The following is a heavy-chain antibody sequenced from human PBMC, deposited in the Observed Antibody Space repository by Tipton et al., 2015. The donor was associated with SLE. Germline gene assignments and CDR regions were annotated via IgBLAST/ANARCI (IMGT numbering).Heavy chain of an antibody. J-gene: IGHJ6*02. Sequence: QLVQSGAEVKKPGSSVKVSCKASGGTFSSYAISWVRQAPGQGLEWMGGIIPIFGTANYAQKFQGRVTITTDESTSTAYMELSSLRSGDTAVYYCAGGKYQLLARRGGYYYYYGMDVWGQETSVTVSS. V-gene: IGHV1-69*05. D-gene: IGHD2-2*01. CDR2: IIPIFGTA. CDR1: GGTFSSYA. CDR3: AGGKYQLLARRGGYYYYYGMDV.